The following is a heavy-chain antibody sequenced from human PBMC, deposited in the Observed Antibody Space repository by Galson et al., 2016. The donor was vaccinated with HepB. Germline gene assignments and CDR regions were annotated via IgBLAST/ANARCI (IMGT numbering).Heavy chain of an antibody. CDR2: ISWNSATI. V-gene: IGHV3-9*01. D-gene: IGHD4-11*01. CDR1: GFTFEDYA. Sequence: SLRLSCAASGFTFEDYAVHWVRQGPGKGLEWVSGISWNSATIDYADSVKGRFIISRDNAKKSLYLQMNNLKPEDTAFYYCAKDTTYSKHEALESWGQGTLVIVSS. J-gene: IGHJ4*02. CDR3: AKDTTYSKHEALES.